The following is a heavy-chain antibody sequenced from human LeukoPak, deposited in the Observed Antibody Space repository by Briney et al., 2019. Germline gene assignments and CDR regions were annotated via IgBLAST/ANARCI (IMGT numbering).Heavy chain of an antibody. D-gene: IGHD3-10*02. Sequence: GGSLRLSCAASGFMFSNHWMTWVRQAPGKGLEWVANIKQDGSEKYYVDSVKGRFTISRDNSKNTLYLQMNSLRAEDTAVYYCAKRGVTYYYVEWGQGTLVTVSS. CDR3: AKRGVTYYYVE. V-gene: IGHV3-7*03. CDR1: GFMFSNHW. CDR2: IKQDGSEK. J-gene: IGHJ4*02.